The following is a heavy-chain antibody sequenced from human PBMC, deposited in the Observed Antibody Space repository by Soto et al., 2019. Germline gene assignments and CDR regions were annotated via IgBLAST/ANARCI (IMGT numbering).Heavy chain of an antibody. CDR2: ISGSGCST. Sequence: GPLRLSCAASVFTCSSYAMSWVRQAPGKGLEWVSAISGSGCSTYYADSVKGRFTISRDNSKNTLYLQMNSLRAEDTAVYYCANLRQKGGFDYWGQGTLVTVSS. CDR1: VFTCSSYA. D-gene: IGHD1-26*01. CDR3: ANLRQKGGFDY. V-gene: IGHV3-23*01. J-gene: IGHJ4*02.